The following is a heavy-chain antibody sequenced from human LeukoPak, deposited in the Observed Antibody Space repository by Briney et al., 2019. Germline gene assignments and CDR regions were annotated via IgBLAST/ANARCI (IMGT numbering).Heavy chain of an antibody. Sequence: PGGSLRLSCAASGFTFSRYWMSWVRQGPGKGLEWVANIKKDGSEKGYVDSVKGRFTISRDNAKHSLSLQMNSLRAEDTAVYYCARDLGWFCFDSWGQGTLVTVSS. J-gene: IGHJ4*02. CDR3: ARDLGWFCFDS. CDR2: IKKDGSEK. CDR1: GFTFSRYW. V-gene: IGHV3-7*01. D-gene: IGHD3/OR15-3a*01.